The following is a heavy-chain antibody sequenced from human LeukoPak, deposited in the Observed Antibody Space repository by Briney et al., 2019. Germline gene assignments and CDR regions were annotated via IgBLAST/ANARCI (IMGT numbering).Heavy chain of an antibody. Sequence: QPGGSLRLSCAASGFTFSSYEMNWVRQAPGKGLEWVSYISSSGSTIYYADSVKGRFTISRDNAKNSLYLQMNSLRAEDTAVYYCARGYCSSTSCYTHYYYYGVDVWGQGTTVTVSS. CDR1: GFTFSSYE. CDR2: ISSSGSTI. CDR3: ARGYCSSTSCYTHYYYYGVDV. V-gene: IGHV3-48*03. D-gene: IGHD2-2*02. J-gene: IGHJ6*02.